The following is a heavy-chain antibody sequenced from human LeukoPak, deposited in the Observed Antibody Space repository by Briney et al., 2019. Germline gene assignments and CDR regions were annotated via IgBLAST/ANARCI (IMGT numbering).Heavy chain of an antibody. J-gene: IGHJ4*02. CDR1: GYXFSNYY. CDR2: INPSSGSI. Sequence: ASVKVSCKASGYXFSNYYMHWVRQAPGQGLEWMGIINPSSGSISDAQRFQGRVTMTRDTSTRTFYMELSSLRPEDTAVYYCARSQPYCISTSCYGPGDHWGQGTLVTVSS. V-gene: IGHV1-46*01. D-gene: IGHD2-2*01. CDR3: ARSQPYCISTSCYGPGDH.